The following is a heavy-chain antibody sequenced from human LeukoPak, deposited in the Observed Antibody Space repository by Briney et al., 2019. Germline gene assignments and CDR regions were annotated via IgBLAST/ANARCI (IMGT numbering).Heavy chain of an antibody. Sequence: GGSLRLSCAASGFTFSSYSMNWVRQAPGKGLEWVSSISSSSSYIYYADSVKGRFTISSHNAKNSLYLQMNSRRGEDTAVYYCARGQYNYDISCYVFDYWGQGTLVTVSS. J-gene: IGHJ4*02. CDR2: ISSSSSYI. D-gene: IGHD3-22*01. CDR1: GFTFSSYS. CDR3: ARGQYNYDISCYVFDY. V-gene: IGHV3-21*01.